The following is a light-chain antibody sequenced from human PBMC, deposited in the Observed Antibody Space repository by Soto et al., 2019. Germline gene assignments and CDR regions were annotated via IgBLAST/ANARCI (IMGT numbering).Light chain of an antibody. CDR1: QSISIW. CDR2: KTS. V-gene: IGKV1-5*03. Sequence: DIHMTQSTSTLSASVGDRVTITCRASQSISIWLAWYQQKPGKAPNLLIYKTSSLETGVPSRFSGSGSGTEFTLTISSRQPDDFATYYCQHWHDYSWTFGQGTKVEVK. J-gene: IGKJ1*01. CDR3: QHWHDYSWT.